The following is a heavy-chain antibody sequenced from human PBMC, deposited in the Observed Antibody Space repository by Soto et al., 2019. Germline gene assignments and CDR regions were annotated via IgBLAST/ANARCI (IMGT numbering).Heavy chain of an antibody. CDR2: ISGSGDTT. CDR1: GFTFTNYA. Sequence: EVQLLESGGDFVQPGGSLRLSCAASGFTFTNYAMNWVRQAPGKGLEWVSVISGSGDTTYYADSVKGRFTITRDNSRNTLYLQMNSLRPEDTAIYYCAKKAIVEPTKGNYFNYWGQGTLVTVSS. D-gene: IGHD1-26*01. V-gene: IGHV3-23*01. CDR3: AKKAIVEPTKGNYFNY. J-gene: IGHJ4*02.